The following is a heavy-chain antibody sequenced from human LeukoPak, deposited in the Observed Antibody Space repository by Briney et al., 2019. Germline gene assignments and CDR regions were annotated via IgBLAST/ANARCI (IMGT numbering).Heavy chain of an antibody. D-gene: IGHD1-26*01. V-gene: IGHV3-30*04. CDR1: GFTFSSYA. CDR2: ISYDGSNK. J-gene: IGHJ3*02. CDR3: AREGATAFDI. Sequence: GGSLRLSCAASGFTFSSYAMHWVRQAPGRGLEWVAVISYDGSNKYYADSVRGRFTISRDNSKNTLYLQMNSLRAEDTAVYYCAREGATAFDIWGQGTMVTVSS.